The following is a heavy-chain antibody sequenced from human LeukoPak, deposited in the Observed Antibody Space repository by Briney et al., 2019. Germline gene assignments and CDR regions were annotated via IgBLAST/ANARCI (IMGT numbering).Heavy chain of an antibody. CDR3: ARGSWGEIAGRKSFEF. CDR2: MNPNSGNT. D-gene: IGHD6-6*01. V-gene: IGHV1-8*01. Sequence: VASVKVSCKASEYTFTSYDINWVRQATGQGLEWMGRMNPNSGNTGYAQKFQGRVTMTRVTSISTAYMELNNLTSEDTAVYYCARGSWGEIAGRKSFEFWGQGSLVTVSS. CDR1: EYTFTSYD. J-gene: IGHJ4*02.